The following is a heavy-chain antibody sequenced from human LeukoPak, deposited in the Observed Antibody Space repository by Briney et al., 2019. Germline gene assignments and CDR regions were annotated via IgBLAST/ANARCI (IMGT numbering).Heavy chain of an antibody. CDR3: ARGLYFSGGSCYLYYFDY. D-gene: IGHD2-15*01. J-gene: IGHJ4*02. CDR2: MNPNSGNT. V-gene: IGHV1-8*03. CDR1: GYTFTSYD. Sequence: ASVKVSCKASGYTFTSYDINWVRQATGQGLEWMGWMNPNSGNTGYAQKFQGTVTITRNTSISTAYMELRGLRSEDTAVYYCARGLYFSGGSCYLYYFDYWGQGTLVTVSS.